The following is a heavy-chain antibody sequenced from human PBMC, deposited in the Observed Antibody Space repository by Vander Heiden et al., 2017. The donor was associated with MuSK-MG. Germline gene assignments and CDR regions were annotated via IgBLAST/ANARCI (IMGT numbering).Heavy chain of an antibody. CDR1: GFTFSDYD. CDR2: ISGSGIST. D-gene: IGHD2-2*01. Sequence: EVQVLESGGALVQPGGSLRLSCAASGFTFSDYDISWVRQAPGKGLEWVSVISGSGISTFYAGSVKGRFIISRDNSKNTVNLQMNSLRAEDTALYFCARRIPSAYMDVWGKGTTVTVSS. J-gene: IGHJ6*03. V-gene: IGHV3-23*01. CDR3: ARRIPSAYMDV.